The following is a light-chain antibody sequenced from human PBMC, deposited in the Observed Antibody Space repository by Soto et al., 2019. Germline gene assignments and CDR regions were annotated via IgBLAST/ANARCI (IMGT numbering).Light chain of an antibody. CDR3: SSYTTTNSWV. CDR2: EVN. J-gene: IGLJ3*02. CDR1: GGDFGSSTY. Sequence: QSVLIQPASVSGSPGQSLIISCTGTGGDFGSSTYVSWYQQHSDKAPKVVIYEVNKRPSGVSSRFSGAKSGSTASLTISGLQGDDEATYFCSSYTTTNSWVFGGGPKLTVL. V-gene: IGLV2-14*01.